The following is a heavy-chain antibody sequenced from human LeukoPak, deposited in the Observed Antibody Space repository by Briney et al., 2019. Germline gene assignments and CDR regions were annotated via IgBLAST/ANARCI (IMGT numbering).Heavy chain of an antibody. CDR1: GFTFSSYG. J-gene: IGHJ3*02. V-gene: IGHV3-30*18. CDR3: AKTGYSSTFDN. Sequence: GGSLRLSCAASGFTFSSYGMHWVRQAPGKGLEWVAVISYDGSNKYYADSVKGRFTISRDNSKNTLYLQMNSLRAEDTAVYYCAKTGYSSTFDNWGQGTMVTVSS. CDR2: ISYDGSNK. D-gene: IGHD6-19*01.